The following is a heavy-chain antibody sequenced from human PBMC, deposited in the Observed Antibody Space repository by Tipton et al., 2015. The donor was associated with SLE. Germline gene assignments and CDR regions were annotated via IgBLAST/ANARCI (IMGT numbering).Heavy chain of an antibody. CDR2: IKQDGGEK. J-gene: IGHJ6*02. CDR3: ARDAVGRADYFYYYGMDV. CDR1: GFPFSSYW. V-gene: IGHV3-7*01. D-gene: IGHD1-26*01. Sequence: SLRLSCVVSGFPFSSYWMSWVRQAPGRGLEWVANIKQDGGEKYYVDSVKGRFTISRDNAKNSLYLQMNSLRGDDTAVYYCARDAVGRADYFYYYGMDVWGQGTTVTVSS.